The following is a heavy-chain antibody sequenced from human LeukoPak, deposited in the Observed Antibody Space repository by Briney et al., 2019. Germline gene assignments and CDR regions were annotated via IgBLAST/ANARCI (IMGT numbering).Heavy chain of an antibody. Sequence: GGSLRLSCAASGFTFDDYAMRWVRQAPGKGLEWVSGISWNSGSIGYADSVKGRFTISRDNAKNSLYLQMNSLRAEDTALYYCAKDFQYCSGGSCYALPPDAFDIWGQGTMVTVSS. J-gene: IGHJ3*02. CDR1: GFTFDDYA. D-gene: IGHD2-15*01. V-gene: IGHV3-9*01. CDR2: ISWNSGSI. CDR3: AKDFQYCSGGSCYALPPDAFDI.